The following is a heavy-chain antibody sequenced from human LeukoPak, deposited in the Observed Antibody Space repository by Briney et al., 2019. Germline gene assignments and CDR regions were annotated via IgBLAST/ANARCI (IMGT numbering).Heavy chain of an antibody. CDR2: IRGSGNST. CDR1: GFTFSTYA. D-gene: IGHD6-13*01. V-gene: IGHV3-23*01. Sequence: GGSLRLSCAASGFTFSTYAMSWVRQAPGKGLEWVSAIRGSGNSTYYANSVKGRFTISRDNSKNTLYLQMNSLRAEDTAIYYCAKATPIAAAGYFDFWGQGTLVTVSS. CDR3: AKATPIAAAGYFDF. J-gene: IGHJ4*02.